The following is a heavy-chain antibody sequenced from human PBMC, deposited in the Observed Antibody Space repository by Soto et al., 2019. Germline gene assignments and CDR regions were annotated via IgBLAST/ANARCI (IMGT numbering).Heavy chain of an antibody. V-gene: IGHV3-30-3*01. D-gene: IGHD5-12*01. CDR2: ISYDGSNK. CDR1: GFTFSSYA. Sequence: ESGGGVVQPGRSLRLSCAASGFTFSSYAMHWVRQAPGKGLEWVAVISYDGSNKYYADSVKGRFTISRDNSKNTLYLQMNSLRAEDTAVYYCARAVRDGYTHWGQGTLVTVSS. CDR3: ARAVRDGYTH. J-gene: IGHJ4*02.